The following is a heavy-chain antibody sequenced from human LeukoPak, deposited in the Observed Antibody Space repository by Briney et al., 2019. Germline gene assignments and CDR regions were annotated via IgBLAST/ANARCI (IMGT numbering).Heavy chain of an antibody. CDR1: GGSISSYY. J-gene: IGHJ4*02. Sequence: SETLSLTCTVSGGSISSYYWSWIRQPAGKGLEWIGRIYTSGSTNYNPSLKSRVTMSVDTSKNQFSLKLSSETAADTAVYYCARHADSSGYYYWDYWGQGTLVTVSS. D-gene: IGHD3-22*01. CDR2: IYTSGST. V-gene: IGHV4-4*07. CDR3: ARHADSSGYYYWDY.